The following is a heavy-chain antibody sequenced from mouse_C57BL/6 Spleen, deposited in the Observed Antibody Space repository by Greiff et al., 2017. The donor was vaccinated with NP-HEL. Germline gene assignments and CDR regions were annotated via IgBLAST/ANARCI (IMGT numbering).Heavy chain of an antibody. D-gene: IGHD4-1*01. V-gene: IGHV1-52*01. CDR3: ARSWDGYYAMDY. Sequence: SVKQRPIQGLEWIGNIDPSDSETHYNQKFKDKATLTVDKSSSTAYMQLSSLTSEDSAVYYCARSWDGYYAMDYWGQGTSVTVSS. CDR2: IDPSDSET. J-gene: IGHJ4*01.